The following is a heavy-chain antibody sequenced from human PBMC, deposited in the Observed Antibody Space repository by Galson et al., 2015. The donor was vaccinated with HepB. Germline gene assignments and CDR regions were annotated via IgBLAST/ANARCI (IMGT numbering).Heavy chain of an antibody. CDR3: ARVGQWLDTYYFDY. D-gene: IGHD6-19*01. CDR1: GYTFTGYY. V-gene: IGHV1-2*06. CDR2: INPNSGGT. J-gene: IGHJ4*02. Sequence: SVKVSCKASGYTFTGYYMHWVRQAPGQGLEWMGRINPNSGGTNYAQKFQGRVTMTRDTSISTAYMELSRLRSDDTAVYYCARVGQWLDTYYFDYWGQGTLVTVSS.